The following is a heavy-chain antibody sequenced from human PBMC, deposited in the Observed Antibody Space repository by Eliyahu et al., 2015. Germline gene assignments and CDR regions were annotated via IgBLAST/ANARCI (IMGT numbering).Heavy chain of an antibody. CDR2: ISYDGSNK. CDR3: AKGADILTAHYLWDYGMDV. V-gene: IGHV3-30*18. D-gene: IGHD3-9*01. CDR1: GFTFSSXG. J-gene: IGHJ6*02. Sequence: QVQLVESGGGVVQPGRSLRLSCAASGFTFSSXGMHWVRQAPGKGLEWVAVISYDGSNKYYADSVKGRFTISRDNSKNTLYLQMNSLRAEDTAVYYCAKGADILTAHYLWDYGMDVWGQGTTVTVSS.